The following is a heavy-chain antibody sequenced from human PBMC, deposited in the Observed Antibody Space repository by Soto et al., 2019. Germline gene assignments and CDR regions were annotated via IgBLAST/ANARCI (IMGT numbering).Heavy chain of an antibody. V-gene: IGHV1-2*02. CDR1: GNTFSDHF. CDR3: ARDQQGLATFDGLAA. Sequence: QMQLVQSGAEVKKPGASVKVSCKVSGNTFSDHFLHWVRQAPGQGPEWMGWIKPSSGGTHLAQKFKGRVTFTSDASISTAYMELTSLTSDDAAVYFCARDQQGLATFDGLAAWGQGTTVTVSS. CDR2: IKPSSGGT. D-gene: IGHD3-16*01. J-gene: IGHJ6*02.